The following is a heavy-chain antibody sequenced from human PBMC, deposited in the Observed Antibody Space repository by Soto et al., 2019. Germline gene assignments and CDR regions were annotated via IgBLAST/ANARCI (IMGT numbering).Heavy chain of an antibody. Sequence: QVQLVQSGAEVKKPGSSVKVSCKASGGTFSSYTISWVRQAPGQGLEWMGRIIPILGIANYAQKFQGRVTITADKSTSTANLERSSLRSEDTPVYYGASSFFSGSVRPGYYNNMAVWAKGPRSPSP. J-gene: IGHJ6*03. CDR2: IIPILGIA. D-gene: IGHD5-12*01. V-gene: IGHV1-69*02. CDR3: ASSFFSGSVRPGYYNNMAV. CDR1: GGTFSSYT.